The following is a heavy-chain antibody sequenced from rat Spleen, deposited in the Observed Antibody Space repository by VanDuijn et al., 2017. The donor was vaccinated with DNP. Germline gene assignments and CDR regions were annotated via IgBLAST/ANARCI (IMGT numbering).Heavy chain of an antibody. D-gene: IGHD1-12*02. CDR1: GFTFSDYY. V-gene: IGHV5-7*01. Sequence: EVQLVESGGGLVQPGRSLKLSCAASGFTFSDYYMAWVRQAPKKGLEWVAAISPSGSRTYNPDSVKGRFTISRDNAKSTLYLQMDSLRSEDTATYYCARHGSPLFDYWGQGVMVTVSS. J-gene: IGHJ2*01. CDR3: ARHGSPLFDY. CDR2: ISPSGSRT.